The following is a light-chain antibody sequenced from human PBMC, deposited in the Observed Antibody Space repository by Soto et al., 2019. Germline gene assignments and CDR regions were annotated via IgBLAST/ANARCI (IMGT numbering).Light chain of an antibody. CDR2: TPD. CDR1: QSLFVSDDGTTY. V-gene: IGKV2-40*01. Sequence: DGVMTQTPLSLPVTPEAPAFISCRSSQSLFVSDDGTTYLDWYLQKPGQSPQLLIYTPDYRASGVPDRVSGSGSGTDFTLKISRVEAQDVGVYYCLQRKEFPVTFGGGNKVEIK. J-gene: IGKJ4*01. CDR3: LQRKEFPVT.